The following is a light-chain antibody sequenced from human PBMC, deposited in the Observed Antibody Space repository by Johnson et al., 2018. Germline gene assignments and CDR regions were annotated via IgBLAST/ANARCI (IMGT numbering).Light chain of an antibody. CDR3: GTWDSSLSAGKF. J-gene: IGLJ1*01. V-gene: IGLV1-51*02. Sequence: QSVLTQPPSVSAAPGQKVTISCSGSSSNIGNNYVSWYQQLPGTAPKLLIYENNKRPSGIPDRFSGSKSGTSATLGITGLQTGDEADYYCGTWDSSLSAGKFVGTGTKVIVL. CDR1: SSNIGNNY. CDR2: ENN.